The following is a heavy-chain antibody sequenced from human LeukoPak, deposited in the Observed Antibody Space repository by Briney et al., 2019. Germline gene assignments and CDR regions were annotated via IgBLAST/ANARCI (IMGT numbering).Heavy chain of an antibody. CDR3: AKDLTTVTSQGDY. Sequence: HPGGSLRLSCAASGFTFSGYGMHWVRQAPGKGLEWVAFVRYDSSNKYYADSVKGRFTVSRDNSKNMLYLQMNSLRPEDTAMYYCAKDLTTVTSQGDYWGQGTLVTVSS. D-gene: IGHD4-17*01. J-gene: IGHJ4*02. V-gene: IGHV3-30*02. CDR2: VRYDSSNK. CDR1: GFTFSGYG.